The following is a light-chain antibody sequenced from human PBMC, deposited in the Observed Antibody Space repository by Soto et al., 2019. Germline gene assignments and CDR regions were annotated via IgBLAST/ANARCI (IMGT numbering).Light chain of an antibody. CDR2: DTN. J-gene: IGLJ2*01. Sequence: QAVVTQEPSLTVSPGGTVTLTCGSSTGAVTSGHYPFWFQQKPGQAPRTLIYDTNNKHSWTPARFSGSLLGGKAALTLSGAQPDDEADYYCLLVYSGVVVFGGGTKVTVL. CDR3: LLVYSGVVV. CDR1: TGAVTSGHY. V-gene: IGLV7-46*01.